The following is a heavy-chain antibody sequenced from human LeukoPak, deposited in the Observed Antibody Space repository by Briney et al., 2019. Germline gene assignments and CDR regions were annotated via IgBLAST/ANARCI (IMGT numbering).Heavy chain of an antibody. Sequence: SETLSLTCGVSGASISRPYWWSWVRQPPGKGLEWIAEISHSGTTHYNPSLKSRVIISVDKSKNPVFLKLNSVTAADTAIYYCARDGGSDQYYFDNWGQGTLVTVSS. CDR2: ISHSGTT. D-gene: IGHD6-19*01. CDR1: GASISRPYW. J-gene: IGHJ4*02. V-gene: IGHV4-4*02. CDR3: ARDGGSDQYYFDN.